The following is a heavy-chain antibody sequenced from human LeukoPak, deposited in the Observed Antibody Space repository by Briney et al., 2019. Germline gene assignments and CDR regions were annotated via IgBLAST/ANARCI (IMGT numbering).Heavy chain of an antibody. J-gene: IGHJ4*02. CDR2: IRFDGSNK. CDR1: GITFSSHG. V-gene: IGHV3-30*02. D-gene: IGHD3-10*01. Sequence: GGSLRLSCAASGITFSSHGMHWVRQAPDKGLEWVAFIRFDGSNKYYADSVKGRFTISRDNSKNTLYLQMNSLRAEDTAVYYCAKDRRGTVVRGPIMQTRDYYFEYWGQGTLVTVSS. CDR3: AKDRRGTVVRGPIMQTRDYYFEY.